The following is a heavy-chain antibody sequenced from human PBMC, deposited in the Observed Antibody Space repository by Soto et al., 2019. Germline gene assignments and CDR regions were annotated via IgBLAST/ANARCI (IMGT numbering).Heavy chain of an antibody. Sequence: PGGSLSLSCSASGFTFSSYAMHWVRQAPGNGLEYVSAISSNGGSTYYADSVKGRFTISRDNSKNTLYLQMSSLRAEDTAVYYCVKSDSSGWYGYYYGMDVWGQGTTVT. CDR2: ISSNGGST. J-gene: IGHJ6*02. CDR1: GFTFSSYA. CDR3: VKSDSSGWYGYYYGMDV. V-gene: IGHV3-64D*06. D-gene: IGHD6-19*01.